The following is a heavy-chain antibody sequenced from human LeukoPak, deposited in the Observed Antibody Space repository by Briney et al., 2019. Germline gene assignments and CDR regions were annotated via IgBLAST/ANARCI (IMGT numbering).Heavy chain of an antibody. CDR3: AKCAESYGNDAFDM. Sequence: GASVKVSCKASGYTFTGYYMHWVRQAPGQGLEWMGWINPNSGGTNYAQKFQGRVTMTRDTSISTAYMELSRLRSDDTAVYYCAKCAESYGNDAFDMWGPGTMVTVSS. V-gene: IGHV1-2*02. J-gene: IGHJ3*02. CDR2: INPNSGGT. D-gene: IGHD3-16*01. CDR1: GYTFTGYY.